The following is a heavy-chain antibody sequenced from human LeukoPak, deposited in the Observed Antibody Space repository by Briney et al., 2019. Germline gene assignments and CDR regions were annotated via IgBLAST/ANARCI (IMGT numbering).Heavy chain of an antibody. CDR1: GGSFSGYY. J-gene: IGHJ4*02. D-gene: IGHD6-6*01. CDR2: INHRGST. V-gene: IGHV4-34*01. CDR3: ARDPVTSVTGPYSSSPPNDY. Sequence: SETLSLTCAVYGGSFSGYYWSWIRQPPGKGLEWIGEINHRGSTNYNPSLKSRVTISVDTSKNQFSLKLSSVTAADTAVYYCARDPVTSVTGPYSSSPPNDYWGQGTLVTVSS.